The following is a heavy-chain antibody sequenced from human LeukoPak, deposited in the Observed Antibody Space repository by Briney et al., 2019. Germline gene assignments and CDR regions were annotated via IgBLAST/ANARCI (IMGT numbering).Heavy chain of an antibody. CDR2: IYTSGST. D-gene: IGHD3-22*01. J-gene: IGHJ5*02. CDR1: GCSISSYY. CDR3: ARDPYYYDSSGYFNWFDP. V-gene: IGHV4-4*07. Sequence: SETLSLTCTVSGCSISSYYWSWIRQPAGKGLEWIGRIYTSGSTNYNPSLKSRGTMSVDTSKNQFSLKLSSVTAADTAVYYCARDPYYYDSSGYFNWFDPWGQGTLVTVSS.